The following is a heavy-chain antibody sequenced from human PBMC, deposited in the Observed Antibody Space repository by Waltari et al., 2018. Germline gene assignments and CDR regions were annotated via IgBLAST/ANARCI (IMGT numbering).Heavy chain of an antibody. CDR3: AGLGKMITFAGVIVPSADAFDI. CDR1: GYSISTNYY. Sequence: QVQLQESGPGLVKPSETLSLTCIVSGYSISTNYYWGWIRQPPGKGLEWIGTIYHTGTTYYNPSLKSRVTISVDTSKNQFSRNLSSMSAADTAVYYCAGLGKMITFAGVIVPSADAFDIWGRGTMVTVPS. J-gene: IGHJ3*02. D-gene: IGHD3-16*02. CDR2: IYHTGTT. V-gene: IGHV4-38-2*02.